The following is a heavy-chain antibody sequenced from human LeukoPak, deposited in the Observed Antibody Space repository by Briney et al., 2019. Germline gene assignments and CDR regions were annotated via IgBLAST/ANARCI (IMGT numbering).Heavy chain of an antibody. Sequence: GGSLRLSCAASGFTFSSYSMHWVRQGPGKGLEWVAVISYDGSNKYYADSVKGRFTISRDNAKNSLYLQMNSLRAEDTAVYYCARSRYSGSYPDYWGQGTLVTVSS. V-gene: IGHV3-30*04. J-gene: IGHJ4*02. CDR3: ARSRYSGSYPDY. D-gene: IGHD1-26*01. CDR1: GFTFSSYS. CDR2: ISYDGSNK.